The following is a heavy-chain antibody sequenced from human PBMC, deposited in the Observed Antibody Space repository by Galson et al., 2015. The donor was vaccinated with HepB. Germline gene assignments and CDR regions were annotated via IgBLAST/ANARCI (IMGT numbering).Heavy chain of an antibody. CDR1: GGSISSYY. V-gene: IGHV4-59*08. Sequence: ETLSLTCTVSGGSISSYYWSWIRRPPGKGLEWIGYIYYSGSTNYDPSLKSRVTISVDTSKNQFSLKLSSVTAADTAVYYCARHAYYDFWSGYYSPSEGWFDPWGQGTLVTVSS. J-gene: IGHJ5*02. CDR3: ARHAYYDFWSGYYSPSEGWFDP. CDR2: IYYSGST. D-gene: IGHD3-3*01.